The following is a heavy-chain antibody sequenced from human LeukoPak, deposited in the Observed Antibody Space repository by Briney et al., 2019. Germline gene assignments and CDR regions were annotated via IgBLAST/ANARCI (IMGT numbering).Heavy chain of an antibody. CDR3: ARDRLDRNYFYGLDV. V-gene: IGHV3-74*01. J-gene: IGHJ6*02. CDR1: GFTLSSYW. Sequence: GGSLRLFCAASGFTLSSYWMHWVRQAPGKGLVWVSRINSDESTYADSVKGRFTISRDNAKNTLYLQMNSLRAEDTAVYYCARDRLDRNYFYGLDVCGQGTTVTVSS. D-gene: IGHD2-2*03. CDR2: INSDES.